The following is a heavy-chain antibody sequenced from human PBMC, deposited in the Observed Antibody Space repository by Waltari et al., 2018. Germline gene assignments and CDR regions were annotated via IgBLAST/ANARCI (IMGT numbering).Heavy chain of an antibody. D-gene: IGHD1-26*01. V-gene: IGHV3-33*01. Sequence: QVQLVESGGGVVQPGRSLRLSCAASGFTFSSYGMHWVRQAPGKGLEGVAVIWYDGSNKDYADSVKGRFTISRDNSKNTLYLQMNSLRAEDTAVYYCARDFELVGATGGVDYWGQGTLVTVSS. J-gene: IGHJ4*02. CDR2: IWYDGSNK. CDR3: ARDFELVGATGGVDY. CDR1: GFTFSSYG.